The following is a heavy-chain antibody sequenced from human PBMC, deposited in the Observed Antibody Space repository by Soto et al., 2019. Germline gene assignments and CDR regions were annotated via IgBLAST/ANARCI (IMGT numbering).Heavy chain of an antibody. CDR3: ARETTDTDYTLFDY. D-gene: IGHD4-4*01. V-gene: IGHV4-61*01. Sequence: TSETLSLTCTVSGGSVSSGSYYWSWIRQPPGKGLEWIGYIYYSGSTNYNPSLKSRVTISVDTSKNQFSLKLSSVTAADTVVYYCARETTDTDYTLFDYWGQGTLVTVSS. CDR1: GGSVSSGSYY. CDR2: IYYSGST. J-gene: IGHJ4*02.